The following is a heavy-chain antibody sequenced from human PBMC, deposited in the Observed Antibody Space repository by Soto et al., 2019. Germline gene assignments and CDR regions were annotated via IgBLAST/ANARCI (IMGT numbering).Heavy chain of an antibody. CDR1: GYSFTTYW. V-gene: IGHV5-51*01. D-gene: IGHD4-4*01. J-gene: IGHJ6*02. CDR2: INPGDSDI. Sequence: PGESLKISCKASGYSFTTYWIAWVRQMPGKGLEWMGIINPGDSDIRYSPSFQGQVTISADNSISTAYLQWSSLKASDTAMYYCARHEQFYSYYYGMDVWGQGTAVTVPS. CDR3: ARHEQFYSYYYGMDV.